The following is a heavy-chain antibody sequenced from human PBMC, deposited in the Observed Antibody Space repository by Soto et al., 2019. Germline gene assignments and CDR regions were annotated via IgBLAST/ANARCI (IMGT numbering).Heavy chain of an antibody. CDR2: ISYDGSNK. CDR3: AKAKYSSSSRWYYFDY. D-gene: IGHD6-6*01. J-gene: IGHJ4*02. CDR1: GFTFSSYG. V-gene: IGHV3-30*18. Sequence: PGGSLRLSCAASGFTFSSYGMHWVRQAPGKGLEWVAVISYDGSNKYYADSVKGRFTISRDNSKNTLYLQMNSLRAEDTAVYYCAKAKYSSSSRWYYFDYWGQGTLVTVSS.